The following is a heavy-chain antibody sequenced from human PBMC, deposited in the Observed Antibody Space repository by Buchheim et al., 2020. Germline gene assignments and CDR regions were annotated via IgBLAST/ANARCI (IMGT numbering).Heavy chain of an antibody. Sequence: QVQLVQSGAEVKKPGASVKVSCKASGYTLTSFALHWLRQAPGQRLEWMGWINAGNGNTKYSQKFQGRVTITRDTSASTAYMELSSLISEDTAVYYCARGRNYDSSGYYPQQNDAYSIWGQGT. CDR2: INAGNGNT. CDR3: ARGRNYDSSGYYPQQNDAYSI. J-gene: IGHJ3*02. V-gene: IGHV1-3*01. CDR1: GYTLTSFA. D-gene: IGHD3-22*01.